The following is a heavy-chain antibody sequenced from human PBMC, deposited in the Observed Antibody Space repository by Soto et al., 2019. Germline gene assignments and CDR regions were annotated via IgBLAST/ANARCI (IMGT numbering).Heavy chain of an antibody. Sequence: GALRLSCAVSGFTFSSFWMSWVRQAPGKGLEWVANIKQDGSEKYYVDSVKGRFTISRDNAKNSLYLQMNSLRAEDTAVYYCARLLVVLLRYFDYWGQGTLVTVSS. CDR2: IKQDGSEK. CDR3: ARLLVVLLRYFDY. CDR1: GFTFSSFW. D-gene: IGHD2-15*01. V-gene: IGHV3-7*03. J-gene: IGHJ4*02.